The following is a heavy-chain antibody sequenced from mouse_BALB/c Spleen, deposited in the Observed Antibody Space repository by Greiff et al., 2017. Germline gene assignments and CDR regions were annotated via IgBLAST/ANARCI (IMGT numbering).Heavy chain of an antibody. CDR3: ARSGGTDLDY. Sequence: VQLQQSGAELVRPGTSVKVSCKASGYAFTNYLIEWVKQRPGQGLEWIGVINPGSGGTNYNEKFKGKATLTADKSSSTAYMQLSSLTSDDSAVYFCARSGGTDLDYWGQGTTLTVSA. V-gene: IGHV1-54*01. D-gene: IGHD4-1*01. J-gene: IGHJ2*01. CDR1: GYAFTNYL. CDR2: INPGSGGT.